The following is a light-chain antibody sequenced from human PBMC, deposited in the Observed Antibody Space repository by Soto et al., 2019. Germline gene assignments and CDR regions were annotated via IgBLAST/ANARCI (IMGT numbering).Light chain of an antibody. CDR2: NVI. V-gene: IGLV2-11*01. CDR3: CSYAGSYTYV. J-gene: IGLJ1*01. Sequence: QSVLTQPPSASGSPGQAVTISCTGTSRDIGGYDFVSWYQHHPGKAPKLMIYNVIQRPSGVPDRFSASKSGNTASLTISGLQAEDEADYYCCSYAGSYTYVFGTGTKATVL. CDR1: SRDIGGYDF.